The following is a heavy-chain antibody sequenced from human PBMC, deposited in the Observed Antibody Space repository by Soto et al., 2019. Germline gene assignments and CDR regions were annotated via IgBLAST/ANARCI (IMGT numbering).Heavy chain of an antibody. D-gene: IGHD1-26*01. CDR2: ISSGGSYI. V-gene: IGHV3-21*01. Sequence: EVQVVESGGGLVQPGGSLRLSCSFTFSMYSMSWVRQAPGKGLEWVASISSGGSYIKYADSVKGRFTISRDNAKNSVSLQKNSLRVDDTAVYFCTIDQGGSYDSWFDPWGQGTLVTVSS. J-gene: IGHJ5*02. CDR1: FTFSMYS. CDR3: TIDQGGSYDSWFDP.